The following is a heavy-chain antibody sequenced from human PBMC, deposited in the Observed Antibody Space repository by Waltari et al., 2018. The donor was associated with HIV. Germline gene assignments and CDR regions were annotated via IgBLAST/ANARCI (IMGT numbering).Heavy chain of an antibody. J-gene: IGHJ6*02. CDR3: AKGVTQGYYYCKDV. Sequence: EVQLVVYGGGLVLPGRSMRLSCAPPGHPFDVHAMHWVRQAPGKGLEWVSGISWNSGTIAYADSVKGRFTISRENAKNSLYLKMNSLRAEDTALYYCAKGVTQGYYYCKDVWGQGTTVTVSS. V-gene: IGHV3-9*01. D-gene: IGHD5-18*01. CDR2: ISWNSGTI. CDR1: GHPFDVHA.